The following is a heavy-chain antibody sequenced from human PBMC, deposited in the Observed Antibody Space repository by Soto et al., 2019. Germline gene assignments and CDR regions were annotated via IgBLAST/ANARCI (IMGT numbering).Heavy chain of an antibody. CDR1: GYTFTSYY. CDR2: INPSGGST. V-gene: IGHV1-46*01. Sequence: QVQLVQSGAEVKKPEASVKVSCKASGYTFTSYYMHWVRQAPGQGLEWMGIINPSGGSTSYAPKFQGRVTMTRDTSTSTVYMELSSLRSEDTAVYYCARDKYLGDYYYGMDVWGQGTMVTVS. CDR3: ARDKYLGDYYYGMDV. J-gene: IGHJ6*02.